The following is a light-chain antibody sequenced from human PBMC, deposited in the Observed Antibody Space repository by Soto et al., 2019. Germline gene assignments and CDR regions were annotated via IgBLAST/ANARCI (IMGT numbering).Light chain of an antibody. CDR2: GAS. V-gene: IGKV3-15*01. CDR3: QQYGSSPTT. Sequence: EIVMTQSPATLSASPGERATLSCRASQSVRSNLAWYQQKPGQAPRLLIYGASTRATGIPARFSGSGSGTDFTLTISRLEPEDFAVYFCQQYGSSPTTFGQGTKVDI. J-gene: IGKJ1*01. CDR1: QSVRSN.